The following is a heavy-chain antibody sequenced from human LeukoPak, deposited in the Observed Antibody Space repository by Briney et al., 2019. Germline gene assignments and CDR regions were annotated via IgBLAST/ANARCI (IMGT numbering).Heavy chain of an antibody. J-gene: IGHJ6*03. CDR1: GFTFSSYA. CDR3: AREGTGSYMDV. D-gene: IGHD1/OR15-1a*01. CDR2: ISGSGGST. Sequence: GGSLRLSRAASGFTFSSYAMSWVRQAPGKGLEWDSAISGSGGSTYYADSVKGRFTISRDNAKNSLYLQMNSLRAEDTAVYYCAREGTGSYMDVWGKGTTVTVSS. V-gene: IGHV3-23*01.